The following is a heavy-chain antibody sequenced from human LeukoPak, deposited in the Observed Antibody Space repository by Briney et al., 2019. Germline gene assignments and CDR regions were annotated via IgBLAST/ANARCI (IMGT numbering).Heavy chain of an antibody. Sequence: GGSLRLSCAASGFTFSDYYMSWIRQAPGKGLEWVSHISSSGSTIYYADSVKGRFTISRDNAKNSLYLQMNSLRAEDTAVYYCAHLSLYYDILTGYTDDYWGQGTLVTVSS. CDR3: AHLSLYYDILTGYTDDY. V-gene: IGHV3-11*01. J-gene: IGHJ4*02. CDR2: ISSSGSTI. D-gene: IGHD3-9*01. CDR1: GFTFSDYY.